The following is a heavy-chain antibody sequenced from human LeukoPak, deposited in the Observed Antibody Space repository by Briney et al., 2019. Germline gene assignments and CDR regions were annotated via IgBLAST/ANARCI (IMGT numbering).Heavy chain of an antibody. D-gene: IGHD3-22*01. V-gene: IGHV3-21*01. Sequence: GGPLRLSCAASGFTFSDYTMNWVRQAPGKRLEWVSSISSRSDYIHYAFSVKGRFTISRDNAENSLFLQMNSLRADDTAVYYCARGSSGGDNWGQGTLVTVSS. CDR2: ISSRSDYI. CDR1: GFTFSDYT. CDR3: ARGSSGGDN. J-gene: IGHJ4*02.